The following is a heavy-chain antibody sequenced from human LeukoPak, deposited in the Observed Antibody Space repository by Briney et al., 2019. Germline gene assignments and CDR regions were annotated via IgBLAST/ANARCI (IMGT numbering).Heavy chain of an antibody. V-gene: IGHV3-30*02. D-gene: IGHD3-10*01. CDR1: GFTFGSYG. CDR3: ARDLVRGVMFLAGY. J-gene: IGHJ4*02. Sequence: SGGSLRLSCAASGFTFGSYGMHWVRQAPGKGLEWVTFIRSDGSNKYYADSVKGRFTISRDNAKHSLYLQMNSLRAEDTAVYYCARDLVRGVMFLAGYWGQGTLVTVSS. CDR2: IRSDGSNK.